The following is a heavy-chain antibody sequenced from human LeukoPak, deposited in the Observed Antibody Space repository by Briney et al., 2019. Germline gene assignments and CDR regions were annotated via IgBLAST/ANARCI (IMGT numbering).Heavy chain of an antibody. J-gene: IGHJ4*02. Sequence: PGGSLRLSCEVSGFTFSSFRMNWVRQAPGKGLEWISYISNDLVTMHHADSVKGRFTISRDNSKNSLYLEMNNLRVEDTAVYYCARARGYAESGGYPVFDHWGQGVLVTVSS. V-gene: IGHV3-48*04. CDR2: ISNDLVTM. D-gene: IGHD2-15*01. CDR1: GFTFSSFR. CDR3: ARARGYAESGGYPVFDH.